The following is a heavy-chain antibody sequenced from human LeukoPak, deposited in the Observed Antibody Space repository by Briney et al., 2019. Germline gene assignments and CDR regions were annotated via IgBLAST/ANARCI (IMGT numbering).Heavy chain of an antibody. CDR3: ARDGDYGGNWDY. D-gene: IGHD4-23*01. CDR2: ISAYNGNT. Sequence: GASVKVSCKASGYTFTRYGISLVRQAPGQGLEWMGWISAYNGNTNYPQKLQGRVTMATDTSTSTAYMELRSLRSDDTAVYYCARDGDYGGNWDYWGQGTLVTVSS. J-gene: IGHJ4*02. CDR1: GYTFTRYG. V-gene: IGHV1-18*01.